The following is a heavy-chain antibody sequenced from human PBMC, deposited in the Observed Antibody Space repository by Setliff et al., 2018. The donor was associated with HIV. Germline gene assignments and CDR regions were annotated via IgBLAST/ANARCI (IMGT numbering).Heavy chain of an antibody. Sequence: KASETLSLTCAVSGGSITTTNWWTWIRQLPGKGLEWIGDIYNCGSSNYNPSLKTRVTISVDKSKNQFSLKLSSVTAADTAVYYCARVALGDYEVYWGQGTLVTVSS. J-gene: IGHJ4*02. CDR3: ARVALGDYEVY. CDR1: GGSITTTNW. CDR2: IYNCGSS. V-gene: IGHV4-4*02. D-gene: IGHD4-17*01.